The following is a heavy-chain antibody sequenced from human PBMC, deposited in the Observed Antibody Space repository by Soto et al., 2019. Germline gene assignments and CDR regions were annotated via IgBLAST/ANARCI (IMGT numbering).Heavy chain of an antibody. CDR1: GGTFSSYA. D-gene: IGHD5-12*01. Sequence: ASVKVSCKASGGTFSSYAISWVRQAPGQGLEWMGGIIPNSGNTGYAQKFQGRVTMTRNTSISTAYMELSSLRSEDTAVYYCASSGYDLRAFDIWGQGTMVTVSS. CDR3: ASSGYDLRAFDI. CDR2: IIPNSGNT. V-gene: IGHV1-8*02. J-gene: IGHJ3*02.